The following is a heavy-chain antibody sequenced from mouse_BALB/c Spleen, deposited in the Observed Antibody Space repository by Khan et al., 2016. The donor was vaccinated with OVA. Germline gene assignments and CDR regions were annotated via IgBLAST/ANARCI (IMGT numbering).Heavy chain of an antibody. CDR3: SIFDYDGIDH. Sequence: VQLKESGPDLVEPSQSLSLTCTVTGYSITSDYSWHWIRQFPGNKLEWLGYMHFSGRTNYNPSLKSRISITRDTSKNPFFLQLNSVTTEDSATYYCSIFDYDGIDHGGQGTTLTVSS. V-gene: IGHV3-1*02. CDR2: MHFSGRT. J-gene: IGHJ2*01. D-gene: IGHD2-4*01. CDR1: GYSITSDYS.